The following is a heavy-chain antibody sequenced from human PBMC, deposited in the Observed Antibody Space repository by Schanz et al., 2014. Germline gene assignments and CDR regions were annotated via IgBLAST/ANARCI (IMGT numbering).Heavy chain of an antibody. CDR3: ARTTNPFNFDSWPYLDY. CDR2: IYGGST. D-gene: IGHD3-9*01. J-gene: IGHJ4*02. CDR1: GFTVNTNY. V-gene: IGHV3-53*01. Sequence: EVQLVESGGGLIQPGGSLRLSCAVSGFTVNTNYMSWVRQAPGKGLEWVSFIYGGSTYYTDSVKGRFTISRDNSKNTLYLQMNSLRAEDTAVYYCARTTNPFNFDSWPYLDYWGQGTLVTVSS.